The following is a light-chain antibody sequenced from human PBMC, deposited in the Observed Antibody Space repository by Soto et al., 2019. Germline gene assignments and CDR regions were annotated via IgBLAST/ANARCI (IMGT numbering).Light chain of an antibody. Sequence: QSALTQPASVSGSPGQSITISCTGTSSDVGTYNLVSWFQQHPGKAPKLIIYEVRKRPSGVSNRFSGSKSGNTVSLTISGLQAEDEANYYCCSYAGGGTLLFGGGTKLTVL. CDR1: SSDVGTYNL. J-gene: IGLJ2*01. V-gene: IGLV2-23*02. CDR3: CSYAGGGTLL. CDR2: EVR.